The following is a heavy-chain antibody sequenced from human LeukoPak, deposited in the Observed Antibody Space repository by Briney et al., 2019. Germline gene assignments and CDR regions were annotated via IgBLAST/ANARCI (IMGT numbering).Heavy chain of an antibody. CDR2: ISSSSSYI. V-gene: IGHV3-21*01. CDR1: GFTFSSYS. J-gene: IGHJ4*02. CDR3: ARGPGTGTNLGPVKY. D-gene: IGHD1-7*01. Sequence: GGSLRLSCAASGFTFSSYSINWVRQAPGKGLEWVSSISSSSSYIYYADSVKGRFTISRDNAKNSLYLQMNSLRAEDTAVYYCARGPGTGTNLGPVKYWGQGTLVTVSS.